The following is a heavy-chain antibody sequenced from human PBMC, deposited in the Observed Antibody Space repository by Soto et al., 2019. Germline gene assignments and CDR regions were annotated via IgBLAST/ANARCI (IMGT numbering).Heavy chain of an antibody. J-gene: IGHJ4*02. CDR3: TRFATYYDSSGFLY. D-gene: IGHD3-22*01. CDR2: INSDGSST. CDR1: GFTFSSNW. Sequence: SLRLSCAASGFTFSSNWMHWVRQAPGKGLVWVSRINSDGSSTDYADSVKGRFTISRDNAKNTLYLQMNSLTAEDTAVYYCTRFATYYDSSGFLYWGQGTLVTVSS. V-gene: IGHV3-74*01.